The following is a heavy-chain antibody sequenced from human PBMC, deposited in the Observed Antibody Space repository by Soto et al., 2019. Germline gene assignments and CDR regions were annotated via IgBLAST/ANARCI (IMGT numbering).Heavy chain of an antibody. CDR1: GYTFTSHY. J-gene: IGHJ4*02. CDR2: INPSGGIT. Sequence: QVQLVQSGTEVKKPGASVKVSCKASGYTFTSHYMHWVRQAPGQGLEWMGIINPSGGITAYAQKFQGRVSMTWDTSTSTVSMELSSLRSEDTAVYYCARILSSSYYYFDYWGQGTLVTVSS. D-gene: IGHD2-15*01. CDR3: ARILSSSYYYFDY. V-gene: IGHV1-46*03.